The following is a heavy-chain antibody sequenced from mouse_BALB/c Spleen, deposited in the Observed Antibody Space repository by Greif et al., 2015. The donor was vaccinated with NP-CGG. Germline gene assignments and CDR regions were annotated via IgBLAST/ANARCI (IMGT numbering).Heavy chain of an antibody. CDR2: ISYSGST. D-gene: IGHD1-1*01. J-gene: IGHJ4*01. V-gene: IGHV3-8*02. Sequence: EVKLMESGPSLVKPSQTLSLTCSVTGDSITSGYWNWIRKFPGNKLEYMGYISYSGSTYYNPSLKSRISITRDTSKNQYYLQLNSVTTEDTATYYCARYYYGSRAYAMDYWGQGTSVTVSS. CDR1: GDSITSGY. CDR3: ARYYYGSRAYAMDY.